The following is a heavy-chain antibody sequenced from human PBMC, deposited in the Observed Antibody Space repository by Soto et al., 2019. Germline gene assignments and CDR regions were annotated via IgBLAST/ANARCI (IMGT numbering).Heavy chain of an antibody. J-gene: IGHJ6*02. Sequence: GASVKVSGKASGGTFSSYAISWVRQAPRQGLEWMGGIIPIFGTANYAQKFQGRVTITADKSTSTAYMELSSLRSEDTAVYYCARGTCGSSTSCPRWSMDVWGQGTTVTVSS. CDR3: ARGTCGSSTSCPRWSMDV. CDR2: IIPIFGTA. D-gene: IGHD2-2*01. CDR1: GGTFSSYA. V-gene: IGHV1-69*06.